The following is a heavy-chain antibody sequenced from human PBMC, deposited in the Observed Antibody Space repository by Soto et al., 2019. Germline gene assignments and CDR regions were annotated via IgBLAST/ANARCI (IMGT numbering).Heavy chain of an antibody. CDR2: ISGTGGRT. CDR1: GFTFRNYV. J-gene: IGHJ4*02. CDR3: AKRFGDSSTWSFDY. Sequence: EVQLLESGGGLVQPGGSLRLSCAASGFTFRNYVMTWVRQAPGRGLEWVSGISGTGGRTYYADSVKGRFTISRDNSKNTQHLQMNSLRVDDTAVYYCAKRFGDSSTWSFDYWGQGILVTVSS. V-gene: IGHV3-23*01. D-gene: IGHD6-13*01.